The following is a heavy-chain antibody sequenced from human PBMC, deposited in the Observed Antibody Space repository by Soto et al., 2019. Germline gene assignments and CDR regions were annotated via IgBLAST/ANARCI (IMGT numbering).Heavy chain of an antibody. J-gene: IGHJ4*02. V-gene: IGHV3-30*18. D-gene: IGHD6-19*01. Sequence: QVQLVESGGGGVQPGRSLRLSCAASGFTFSSYGMHWVRQAPGKGLEWVAVISYDGSNKYYADSVKGRFTISRDNSKNTLYLQMNSRRAEDTAVYYCSKIAVALDYWGQGTLVTVSS. CDR1: GFTFSSYG. CDR3: SKIAVALDY. CDR2: ISYDGSNK.